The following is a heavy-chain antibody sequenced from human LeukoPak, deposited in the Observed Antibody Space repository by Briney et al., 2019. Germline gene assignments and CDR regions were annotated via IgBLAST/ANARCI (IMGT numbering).Heavy chain of an antibody. Sequence: PGGSLRLSCAASGFTFSSYSMNWLRQAPGKGLEWVSSISSSSSYIYYADSVKGRFTISRDNAKNSLYLQMNSLRAEDTAVYYCARVVTMVRDPRLYYYYYMDVWGKGTTVTISS. D-gene: IGHD3-10*01. J-gene: IGHJ6*03. CDR1: GFTFSSYS. CDR3: ARVVTMVRDPRLYYYYYMDV. V-gene: IGHV3-21*01. CDR2: ISSSSSYI.